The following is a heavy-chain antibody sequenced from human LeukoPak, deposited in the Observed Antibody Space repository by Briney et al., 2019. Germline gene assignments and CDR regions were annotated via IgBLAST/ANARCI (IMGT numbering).Heavy chain of an antibody. J-gene: IGHJ4*02. V-gene: IGHV4-59*01. D-gene: IGHD5-18*01. Sequence: SETLSLTCTVSGGSISTYHWNWIRKSPEKGLEWVGYMQSTGNSNYNPSLKSRVTMSVDMSRNQIVLNLSSVTPADTAVYFCARDKQHSYGRYFDHWGQGILVTVSS. CDR1: GGSISTYH. CDR3: ARDKQHSYGRYFDH. CDR2: MQSTGNS.